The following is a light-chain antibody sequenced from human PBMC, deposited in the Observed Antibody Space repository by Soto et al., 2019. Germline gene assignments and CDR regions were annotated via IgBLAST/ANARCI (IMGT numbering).Light chain of an antibody. CDR2: GAS. J-gene: IGKJ1*01. Sequence: EIVLTQSPGTLSLSPGERATLSCRASQSVSSYLAWYKQKPGQAPRLLIYGASSRATGIPDRFSGSGSGTDFTLTISGLEPEDCAVYYCQEYGSSPRAFGQGTKVAI. CDR3: QEYGSSPRA. V-gene: IGKV3-20*01. CDR1: QSVSSY.